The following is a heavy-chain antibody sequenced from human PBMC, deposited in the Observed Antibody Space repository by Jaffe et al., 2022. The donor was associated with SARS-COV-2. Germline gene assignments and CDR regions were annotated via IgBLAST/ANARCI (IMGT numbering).Heavy chain of an antibody. CDR2: ISWNSGSI. D-gene: IGHD4-17*01. CDR3: AKDGGDGGTYTGDYYYGMDV. V-gene: IGHV3-9*01. Sequence: EVQLVESGGGLVQPGRSLRLSCAASGFTFDDYAMHWVRQAPGKGLEWVSGISWNSGSIGYADSVKGRFTISRDNAKNSLYLQMNSLRAEDTALYYCAKDGGDGGTYTGDYYYGMDVWGQGTTVTVSS. CDR1: GFTFDDYA. J-gene: IGHJ6*02.